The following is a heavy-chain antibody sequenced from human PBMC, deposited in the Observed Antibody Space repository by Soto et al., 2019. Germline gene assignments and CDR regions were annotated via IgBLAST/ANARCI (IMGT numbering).Heavy chain of an antibody. J-gene: IGHJ4*02. V-gene: IGHV4-31*03. CDR1: GDTIISGDYY. CDR3: ATHRSGRFLEWLPEGSLGY. Sequence: SETLSLTCTVSGDTIISGDYYWSWIRKLPGKGLEWIGYINYSGITYYNPSLKSRLTISVDTSKNQFSLKLNSVTAADTAVYYCATHRSGRFLEWLPEGSLGYWGQGTLVTVS. CDR2: INYSGIT. D-gene: IGHD3-3*01.